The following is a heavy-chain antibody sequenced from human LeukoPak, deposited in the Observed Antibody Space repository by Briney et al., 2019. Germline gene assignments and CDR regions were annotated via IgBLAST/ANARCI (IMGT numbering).Heavy chain of an antibody. CDR1: GFTFSSYA. D-gene: IGHD1-1*01. J-gene: IGHJ4*02. V-gene: IGHV3-64D*06. CDR2: ISSNGGST. CDR3: VKGGDWNDVAGY. Sequence: GGSLRLSCAASGFTFSSYAMSWVRQAPGKGLEYVSAISSNGGSTYYADSVKGRFTISRDNSKNTLYLQMSSLRAEDTAVYYCVKGGDWNDVAGYWGQGTLVTVSS.